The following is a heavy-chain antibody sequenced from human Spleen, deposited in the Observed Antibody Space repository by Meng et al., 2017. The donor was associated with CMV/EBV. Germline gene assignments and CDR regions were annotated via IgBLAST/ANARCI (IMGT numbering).Heavy chain of an antibody. D-gene: IGHD3-3*01. CDR1: GGSFSGYY. V-gene: IGHV4-34*01. J-gene: IGHJ6*02. CDR3: AREGGNYDFWSGYFGATAYYGMDV. CDR2: INHSGST. Sequence: SETLSLTCDVYGGSFSGYYWSWIRQPPGKGLEWIGEINHSGSTNYNPSLKSRVTISVDTSKNQFSLKLSSVTAADTAVYYCAREGGNYDFWSGYFGATAYYGMDVWGQGTTVTVSS.